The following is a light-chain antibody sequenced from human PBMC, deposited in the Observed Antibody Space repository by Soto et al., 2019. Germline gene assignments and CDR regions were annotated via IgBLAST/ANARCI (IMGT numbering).Light chain of an antibody. Sequence: ALTQPASVSGSPGQSITISCTGTSSDVGGYNYVSWYQQHPGKAPKLMIYDVSNRPSGVSNRFSGSKSGNTASLTISGLQAEDEADYYCSSSTSSSTLVFGTGTKVTVL. CDR2: DVS. CDR1: SSDVGGYNY. CDR3: SSSTSSSTLV. J-gene: IGLJ1*01. V-gene: IGLV2-14*01.